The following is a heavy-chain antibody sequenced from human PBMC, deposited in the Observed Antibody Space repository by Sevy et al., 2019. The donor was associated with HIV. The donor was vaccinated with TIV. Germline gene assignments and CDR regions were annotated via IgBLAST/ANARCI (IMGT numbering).Heavy chain of an antibody. D-gene: IGHD6-19*01. CDR3: ARALRTSAVASSFDY. J-gene: IGHJ4*02. Sequence: SETLSLTCTVSGGSISNYYWSWIRQPSGKGLEWIGYIFYSGSTNYNPSLKSRVTISVDTSKNQFSLKLSSVTAADTAVYYCARALRTSAVASSFDYWGQGTLVTVSS. CDR2: IFYSGST. V-gene: IGHV4-59*01. CDR1: GGSISNYY.